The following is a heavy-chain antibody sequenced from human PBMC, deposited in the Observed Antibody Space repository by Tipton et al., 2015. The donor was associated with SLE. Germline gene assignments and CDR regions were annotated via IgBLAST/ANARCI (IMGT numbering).Heavy chain of an antibody. CDR3: AREPRPRGALKGAFDI. Sequence: TLSLTCTVSGGSISSYYWSWIRQPPGKGLEWIGYIYYSGSTKSNPSLKRRVTISVDTSKNQFSLKLCSVTAADTAVYYCAREPRPRGALKGAFDIWGQGTMVTVSS. CDR1: GGSISSYY. V-gene: IGHV4-59*01. CDR2: IYYSGST. J-gene: IGHJ3*02.